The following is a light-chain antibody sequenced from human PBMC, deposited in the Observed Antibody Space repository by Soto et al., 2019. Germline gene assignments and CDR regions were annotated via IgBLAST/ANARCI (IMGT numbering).Light chain of an antibody. CDR2: EVS. CDR1: SSDVGGYNY. V-gene: IGLV2-14*01. CDR3: SSYTSSSTRV. J-gene: IGLJ3*02. Sequence: QSVLTQPASVSGSPGQSITISCTGTSSDVGGYNYVSWYPQHPGKAPKLMLYEVSNRPSGVSNRFSGSKSGNTASLTISGLQAEDEADYYCSSYTSSSTRVFGGGTTLTVL.